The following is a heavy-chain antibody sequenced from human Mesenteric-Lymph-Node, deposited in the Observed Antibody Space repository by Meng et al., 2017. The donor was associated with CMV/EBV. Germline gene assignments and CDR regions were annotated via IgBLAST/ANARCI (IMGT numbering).Heavy chain of an antibody. J-gene: IGHJ4*02. Sequence: QVQLHQWGAGLWKPSETLSLSCAVYGDSFSGYYWSWIRQPPGKGLEWIGEINYGGRANYNPTLKSRVTISVDTSKNQFSLKLSSVTAADTAVYYCAGGNYFDYWGQGTLVTVSS. CDR1: GDSFSGYY. CDR2: INYGGRA. CDR3: AGGNYFDY. V-gene: IGHV4-34*01.